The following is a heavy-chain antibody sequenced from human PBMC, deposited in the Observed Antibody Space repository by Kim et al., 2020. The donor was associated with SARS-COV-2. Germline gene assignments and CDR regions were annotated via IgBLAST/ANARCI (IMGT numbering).Heavy chain of an antibody. CDR2: ISGDGGST. V-gene: IGHV3-43*02. Sequence: GGSLRLSCAASGFTFDDYAMHWVRQAPGKGLEWVSLISGDGGSTYYADSVKGRFTISRDNSKNSLYLQMNSLRTEDTALYYCAKDNSAYYDFWSGRDWFDPWGQGTLVTVSS. J-gene: IGHJ5*02. CDR1: GFTFDDYA. D-gene: IGHD3-3*01. CDR3: AKDNSAYYDFWSGRDWFDP.